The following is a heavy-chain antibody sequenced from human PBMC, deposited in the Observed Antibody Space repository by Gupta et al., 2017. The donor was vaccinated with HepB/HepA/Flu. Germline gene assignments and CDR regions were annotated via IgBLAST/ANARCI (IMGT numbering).Heavy chain of an antibody. CDR3: AKGASAVYFYYYMDI. D-gene: IGHD3-3*01. CDR2: ISGSGAGT. V-gene: IGHV3-23*01. Sequence: EVHLLESGGNLVQPGGSLRLSCVASGFTFSSYAMSWVRQAPGKGLEWVSVISGSGAGTYYTDSVKGRFTISRDNSKNTLYLQMNSLRAEDTAVYYCAKGASAVYFYYYMDIWGKGATVTVSS. CDR1: GFTFSSYA. J-gene: IGHJ6*03.